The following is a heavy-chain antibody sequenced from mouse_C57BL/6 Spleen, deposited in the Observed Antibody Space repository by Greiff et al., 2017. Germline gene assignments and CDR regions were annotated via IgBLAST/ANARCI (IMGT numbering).Heavy chain of an antibody. V-gene: IGHV1-52*01. CDR3: ARDYGSSSYYFDY. CDR1: GYTFTSYW. J-gene: IGHJ2*01. D-gene: IGHD1-1*01. CDR2: IDPSDSET. Sequence: VQLQQSGAELVRPGSSVKLSCKASGYTFTSYWMHWVKQRPIQGLEWIGNIDPSDSETHYNQKFKDKATLTVDKSSSTAYMQLSSLTSEDSAVYYCARDYGSSSYYFDYWGQGTTLTVSS.